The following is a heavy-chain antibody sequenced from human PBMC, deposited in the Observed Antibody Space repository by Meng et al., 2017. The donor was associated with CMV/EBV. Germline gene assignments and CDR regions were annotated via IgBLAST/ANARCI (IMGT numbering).Heavy chain of an antibody. V-gene: IGHV1-46*01. CDR3: ARDRIVVVPGLDV. CDR2: INPSGGST. J-gene: IGHJ6*02. CDR1: GYTFTSYY. D-gene: IGHD2-2*01. Sequence: ASVKVSCKASGYTFTSYYMHWVRQAPGQGLEWMGIINPSGGSTSYAQKFQGRVTMTRDTSTSTVYMQLSSLRSEDTAVYYCARDRIVVVPGLDVWGQGTTVTVSS.